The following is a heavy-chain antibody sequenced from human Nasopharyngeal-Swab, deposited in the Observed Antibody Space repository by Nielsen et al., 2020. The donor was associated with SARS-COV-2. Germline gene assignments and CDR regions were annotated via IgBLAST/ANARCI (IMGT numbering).Heavy chain of an antibody. Sequence: ASVKVSCKASGYTFTSYYMHWVRQAPGQGLEWMGIINPSGSSTSYAQKFQVRVTMTRDTSTSTVYMELSSLRSEDTAVYYCAGGSSNRYYFDYWGQGTLVTVSS. J-gene: IGHJ4*02. V-gene: IGHV1-46*01. D-gene: IGHD2-2*01. CDR1: GYTFTSYY. CDR3: AGGSSNRYYFDY. CDR2: INPSGSST.